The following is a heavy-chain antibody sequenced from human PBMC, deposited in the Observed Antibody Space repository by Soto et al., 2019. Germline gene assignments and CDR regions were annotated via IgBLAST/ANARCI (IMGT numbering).Heavy chain of an antibody. CDR1: GFTFSSYG. CDR2: ISYDGSNK. V-gene: IGHV3-30*18. D-gene: IGHD2-15*01. Sequence: QVQLVESGGGVVQPGRSLRLSCAASGFTFSSYGMHWVRQAPGKGLEWVSVISYDGSNKYYADSVKGRFTISRDNSKNTLYLQMNSLRAEDTAVYYCAKYQGRVVVAAAFDYWGQGTLVTVSS. CDR3: AKYQGRVVVAAAFDY. J-gene: IGHJ4*02.